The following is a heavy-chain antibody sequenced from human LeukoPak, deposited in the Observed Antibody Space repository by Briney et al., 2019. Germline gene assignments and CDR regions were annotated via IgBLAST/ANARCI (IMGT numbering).Heavy chain of an antibody. CDR2: SYYSGST. V-gene: IGHV4-39*01. CDR1: GGSISSSSYY. J-gene: IGHJ4*02. D-gene: IGHD5-12*01. Sequence: SSETLSLTCTVSGGSISSSSYYWGWIRQPPGKGLEWIGSSYYSGSTYYNPSLKSRVTISLDTSKNQFSLKLSSVTAADTAVYYCARSLIYSGYDYYFDYWGQGTLVTVSS. CDR3: ARSLIYSGYDYYFDY.